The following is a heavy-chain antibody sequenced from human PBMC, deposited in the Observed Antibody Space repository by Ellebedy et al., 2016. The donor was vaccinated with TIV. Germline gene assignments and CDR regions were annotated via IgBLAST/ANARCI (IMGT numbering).Heavy chain of an antibody. J-gene: IGHJ4*02. D-gene: IGHD3-22*01. CDR2: FDPVDGET. V-gene: IGHV1-24*01. Sequence: AASVKVSCKVSGYTLTELSMHWVRQAPGKGLEWMGGFDPVDGETIYAQKFQGRVTMTEDTSTDTAYMELSSLRSEDTAVYYCARVLTRVGSMIVPYWGQGTLVTVSS. CDR3: ARVLTRVGSMIVPY. CDR1: GYTLTELS.